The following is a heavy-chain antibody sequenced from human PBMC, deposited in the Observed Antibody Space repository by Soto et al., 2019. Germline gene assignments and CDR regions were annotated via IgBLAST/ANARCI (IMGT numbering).Heavy chain of an antibody. Sequence: ASVKVSCKASGYTFTSYGISWVRQAPGQGLEWMGWISAYNGNTNYAQKLQGRVTMTTDTSTSTAYMELRSLRSDDTAVYYCVGGSPLERTYHFDYWGQGTLVTVSS. CDR1: GYTFTSYG. D-gene: IGHD1-26*01. V-gene: IGHV1-18*04. CDR2: ISAYNGNT. CDR3: VGGSPLERTYHFDY. J-gene: IGHJ4*02.